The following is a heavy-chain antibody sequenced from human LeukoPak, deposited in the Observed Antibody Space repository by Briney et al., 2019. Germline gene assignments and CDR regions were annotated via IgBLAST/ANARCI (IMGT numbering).Heavy chain of an antibody. Sequence: GGSLRLSCAASGFTFSSYAISWVRQAPGKGLEWVSAISGSGGSTYYAGSVKGRFTISRDNSKNTLYLQMNSLRAEDTAVYYCANGWYLDFGDYWGQGTLVTVSS. CDR3: ANGWYLDFGDY. V-gene: IGHV3-23*01. CDR2: ISGSGGST. D-gene: IGHD6-19*01. J-gene: IGHJ4*02. CDR1: GFTFSSYA.